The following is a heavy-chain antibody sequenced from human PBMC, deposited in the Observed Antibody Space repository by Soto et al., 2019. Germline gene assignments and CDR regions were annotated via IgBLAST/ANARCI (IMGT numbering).Heavy chain of an antibody. V-gene: IGHV1-2*04. D-gene: IGHD1-1*01. CDR3: ARALSSYWKYYYYGMDG. Sequence: ASVKVSCKASGYTFTGYYMHWVRQAPGQGLEWMGWINPNSGGTNYAQKFQGWVTMTRDTSISTAYMELSRLRSDDTAVYYCARALSSYWKYYYYGMDGWGQRTTDTFSS. CDR1: GYTFTGYY. J-gene: IGHJ6*02. CDR2: INPNSGGT.